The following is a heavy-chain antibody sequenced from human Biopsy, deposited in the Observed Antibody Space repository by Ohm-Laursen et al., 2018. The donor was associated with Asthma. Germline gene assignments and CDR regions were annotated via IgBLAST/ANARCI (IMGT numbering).Heavy chain of an antibody. D-gene: IGHD3-3*01. CDR3: ARDLMEWYLPAFDF. V-gene: IGHV3-30-3*01. CDR2: GGSYYDGGLK. Sequence: SLRLSCAASGFTFRSYAMHWVRQAPGKGLEWVAVGGSYYDGGLKYYADSVNGQFTVSRDDSKNTLYLQMNSLRPDDTAVYYCARDLMEWYLPAFDFWGQGTLVTVSS. J-gene: IGHJ4*02. CDR1: GFTFRSYA.